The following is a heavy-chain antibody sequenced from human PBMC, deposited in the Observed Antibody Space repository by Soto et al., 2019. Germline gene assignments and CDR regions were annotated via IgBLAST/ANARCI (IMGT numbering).Heavy chain of an antibody. CDR1: GYTLTSYD. CDR3: ARGRLVAGTVDY. D-gene: IGHD6-19*01. V-gene: IGHV1-8*01. Sequence: GASVKVCCKASGYTLTSYDIKWVRQETGQGLEWMGWMNPSTGSTGFAQKFQGRVTMISNTSISTAYLELSSLTSEDTAVYYCARGRLVAGTVDYWGQGTLVTVSS. CDR2: MNPSTGST. J-gene: IGHJ4*02.